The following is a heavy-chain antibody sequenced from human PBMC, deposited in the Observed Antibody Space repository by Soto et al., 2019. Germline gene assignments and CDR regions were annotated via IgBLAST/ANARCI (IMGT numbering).Heavy chain of an antibody. D-gene: IGHD4-4*01. J-gene: IGHJ6*02. CDR3: ARAVYSNYRSDVMDV. CDR1: GYTFTGYY. Sequence: AASVKVSCKASGYTFTGYYMHWVRQAPGQGLEWMGWINPNSGGTNYAQKFQGWVTMTRDTSISTAYMELSRLRSDDTAVYYCARAVYSNYRSDVMDVWGQGTTVTVSS. CDR2: INPNSGGT. V-gene: IGHV1-2*04.